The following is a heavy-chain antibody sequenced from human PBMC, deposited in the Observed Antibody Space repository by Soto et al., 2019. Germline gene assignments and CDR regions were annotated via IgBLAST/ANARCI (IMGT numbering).Heavy chain of an antibody. V-gene: IGHV3-74*03. J-gene: IGHJ6*02. CDR2: VNNDGTDT. CDR1: GFTFSNYW. D-gene: IGHD6-13*01. CDR3: ARGGLQHDLDV. Sequence: EVQLVESGGGLVQPGGSLRLSCAASGFTFSNYWMYWVRQAPGKGLVWVSRVNNDGTDTTHADSVKGRFTISRDNAENALYLEMNSRRAEDTAVYYAARGGLQHDLDVWGQGSTVTVSS.